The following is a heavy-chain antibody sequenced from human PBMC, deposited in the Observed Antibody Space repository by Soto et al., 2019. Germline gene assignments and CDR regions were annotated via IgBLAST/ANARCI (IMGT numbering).Heavy chain of an antibody. V-gene: IGHV1-69*13. J-gene: IGHJ6*02. CDR2: IIPIFGTA. CDR1: GGTFSSYA. CDR3: ARGGQDIVLVPAALGYYYGMDV. Sequence: ASVKVSCKASGGTFSSYAISWVRQAPGQGLEWMGGIIPIFGTANYAQKFQGRVTITADESTSTAYMELSSLRSEDTAVYYCARGGQDIVLVPAALGYYYGMDVWGQGTTVTVSS. D-gene: IGHD2-2*01.